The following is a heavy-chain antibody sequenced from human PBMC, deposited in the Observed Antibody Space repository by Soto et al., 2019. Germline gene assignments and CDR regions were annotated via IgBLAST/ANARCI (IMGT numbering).Heavy chain of an antibody. CDR3: ARDIASPGGDHVDS. D-gene: IGHD2-21*02. J-gene: IGHJ4*02. CDR1: GFTFRNYN. CDR2: ISTGGAYM. Sequence: EVQLVESGGGLVKAGGSLRLFCTASGFTFRNYNMNWVRQAPGKGLEWVSSISTGGAYMFYADSVKGRFTISRDNAQNSLFLQIDSPRAEDTAVYYCARDIASPGGDHVDSWDQGTLVTVSS. V-gene: IGHV3-21*06.